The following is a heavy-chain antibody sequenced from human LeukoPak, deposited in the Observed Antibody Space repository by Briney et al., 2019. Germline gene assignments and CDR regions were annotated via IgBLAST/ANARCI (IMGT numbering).Heavy chain of an antibody. CDR3: AREFGGAGYMDV. Sequence: GGSLRLSCAASGFTFSSYIMNWVRQAPGKGLEWVSSISSSSSYIYYADSVKGRFTISRDNAKNSLYLQMNSLRAEDTAVYYCAREFGGAGYMDVWGKGTTVTISS. J-gene: IGHJ6*03. CDR1: GFTFSSYI. D-gene: IGHD3-16*01. V-gene: IGHV3-21*01. CDR2: ISSSSSYI.